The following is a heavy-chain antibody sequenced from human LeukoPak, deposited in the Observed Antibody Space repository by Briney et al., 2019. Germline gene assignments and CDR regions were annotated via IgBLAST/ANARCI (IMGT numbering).Heavy chain of an antibody. Sequence: SVKVSCKASGGTFSSYAISWVRQAPGQGLEWMGGIVPIFGTANYAQKFRGRVTITADESTSTAYMELSSLRSEDTAVYYCARDPDYYDSSGFEYPHDAFDIWGQGTMVTVSS. J-gene: IGHJ3*02. CDR2: IVPIFGTA. CDR3: ARDPDYYDSSGFEYPHDAFDI. D-gene: IGHD3-22*01. CDR1: GGTFSSYA. V-gene: IGHV1-69*01.